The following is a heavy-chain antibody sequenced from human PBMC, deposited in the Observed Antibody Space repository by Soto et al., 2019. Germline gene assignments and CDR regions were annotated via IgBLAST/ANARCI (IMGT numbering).Heavy chain of an antibody. D-gene: IGHD6-6*01. CDR1: GGAFSSYT. V-gene: IGHV1-69*02. J-gene: IGHJ5*02. CDR2: IIPILGMA. CDR3: ARDGGFEYSTSARTYWFDP. Sequence: QVQMVQAGAEVKQPGSSVKVSCTASGGAFSSYTIGWVRQAPGPGLEWMGRIIPILGMANYAQKFEGRVTITADRYTSTAYMELSRQTSDDAAVDYSARDGGFEYSTSARTYWFDPWAPGTLVIVSS.